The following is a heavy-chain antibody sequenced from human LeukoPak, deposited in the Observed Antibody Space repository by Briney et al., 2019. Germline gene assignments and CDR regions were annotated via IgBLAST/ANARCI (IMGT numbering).Heavy chain of an antibody. D-gene: IGHD3-22*01. CDR2: IYYTGSI. J-gene: IGHJ4*02. CDR1: GASISSGDYY. Sequence: SETLSLTCTVSGASISSGDYYWNWIRQSPGKGLEWIGYIYYTGSIYYNPSLKSRVIISVDTSKNQFSLNLSSVTAADTAVYYCARGLLSREYDSSGFGYWGQGTLVTVSS. CDR3: ARGLLSREYDSSGFGY. V-gene: IGHV4-30-4*01.